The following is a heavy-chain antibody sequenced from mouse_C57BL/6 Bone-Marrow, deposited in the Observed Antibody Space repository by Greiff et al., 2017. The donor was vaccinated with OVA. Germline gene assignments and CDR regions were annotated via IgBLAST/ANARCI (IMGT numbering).Heavy chain of an antibody. CDR2: IDPNSGGT. J-gene: IGHJ1*03. CDR1: CYPFTSYW. Sequence: QVQLQQPGAALVKPGASVQLSCTASCYPFTSYWLHWVKPRPGRGLEWIGRIDPNSGGTKYNEKFKSKATLTVDKPSSTAYMQLSSLTSEDSAVYYCARGEGGSYGSSFWYFDVWGTGTTVTVSS. CDR3: ARGEGGSYGSSFWYFDV. V-gene: IGHV1-72*01. D-gene: IGHD1-1*01.